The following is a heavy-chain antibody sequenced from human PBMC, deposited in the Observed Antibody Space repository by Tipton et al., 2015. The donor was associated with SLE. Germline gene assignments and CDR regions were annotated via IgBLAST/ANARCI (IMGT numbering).Heavy chain of an antibody. J-gene: IGHJ4*02. Sequence: TLSLTCTVSGDSISRGSYYWTWIRQPAGKGLEWIGQIHNSGSTNYNPSLKSRVTVSLDTSKNQFSLKLASVTAADTAVYYCARGGGSYYDYWGQGTLVTVSS. V-gene: IGHV4-61*09. CDR2: IHNSGST. CDR1: GDSISRGSYY. CDR3: ARGGGSYYDY. D-gene: IGHD1-26*01.